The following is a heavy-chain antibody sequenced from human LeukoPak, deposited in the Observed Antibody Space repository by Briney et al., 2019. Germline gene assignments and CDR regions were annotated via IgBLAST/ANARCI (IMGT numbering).Heavy chain of an antibody. D-gene: IGHD3-10*01. Sequence: PSETLSLTCTVSGGSISSGGYYWSWIRQHPGKGLEWIGYIYYSGSTYYNPSLKSRVTISVDTSKNQFSLKLTSVTAADTAVYYCARGSSLLWFGELYSPPTYYFDYWGQGTLVTVSS. V-gene: IGHV4-31*03. CDR1: GGSISSGGYY. CDR3: ARGSSLLWFGELYSPPTYYFDY. CDR2: IYYSGST. J-gene: IGHJ4*02.